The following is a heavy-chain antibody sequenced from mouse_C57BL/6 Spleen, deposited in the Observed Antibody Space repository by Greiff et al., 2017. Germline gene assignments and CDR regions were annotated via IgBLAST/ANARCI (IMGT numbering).Heavy chain of an antibody. J-gene: IGHJ4*01. CDR3: TRTSYSNYGDYAMDY. D-gene: IGHD2-5*01. Sequence: EVKLQESGGGLVQPGGSMKLSCAASGFTFSDAWMDWVRQSPEKGLEWVAEIRNKANNHATYYAESVKGRFTISRDDSKSSVYLQMNSLRAEDTSIYYCTRTSYSNYGDYAMDYWGQGTSVTVSS. V-gene: IGHV6-6*01. CDR1: GFTFSDAW. CDR2: IRNKANNHAT.